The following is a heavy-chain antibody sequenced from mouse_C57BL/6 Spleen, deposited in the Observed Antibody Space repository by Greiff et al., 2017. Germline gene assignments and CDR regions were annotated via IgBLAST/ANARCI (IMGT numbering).Heavy chain of an antibody. Sequence: QVQLKESGAELVQPGASVTLSCKASGYAFSSYWMNWVKQRPGTGLEWIGQIYPGDGVTNYNGQFTGKAILTADKSSSTAYMQLSSLTYEDSAVYVCVRGGTTVVDWWFDVWGTGTTVTVSA. D-gene: IGHD1-1*01. CDR3: VRGGTTVVDWWFDV. CDR1: GYAFSSYW. J-gene: IGHJ1*03. V-gene: IGHV1-80*01. CDR2: IYPGDGVT.